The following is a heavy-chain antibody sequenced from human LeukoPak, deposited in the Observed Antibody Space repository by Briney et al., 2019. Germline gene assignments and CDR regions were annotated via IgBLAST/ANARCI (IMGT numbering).Heavy chain of an antibody. V-gene: IGHV3-33*01. CDR1: GFPFSSYG. CDR2: IWPDGTNE. CDR3: ARHNHGYDWDY. J-gene: IGHJ4*02. D-gene: IGHD5-12*01. Sequence: GGSLRLSCAASGFPFSSYGMHWVRQAPGKGLVWVAVIWPDGTNEYYADSVQGRFTVSRDNSKNTLYLQMNSLRAEDTAVYYCARHNHGYDWDYWGQGTLVTVSS.